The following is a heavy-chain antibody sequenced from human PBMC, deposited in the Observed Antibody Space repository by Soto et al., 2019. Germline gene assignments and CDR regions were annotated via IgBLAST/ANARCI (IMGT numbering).Heavy chain of an antibody. J-gene: IGHJ3*02. Sequence: ASETLSLTCTVSGGSISSGGYYWSWIRQHPGKGLEWIGYIYYSGSTYYNPSLKSRVTISVDTSKNQFSLKLSSVTAADTAVYYCARTYYHDSSGYYLERWAFDIWGQGTMVTVSS. CDR3: ARTYYHDSSGYYLERWAFDI. CDR1: GGSISSGGYY. D-gene: IGHD3-22*01. CDR2: IYYSGST. V-gene: IGHV4-31*03.